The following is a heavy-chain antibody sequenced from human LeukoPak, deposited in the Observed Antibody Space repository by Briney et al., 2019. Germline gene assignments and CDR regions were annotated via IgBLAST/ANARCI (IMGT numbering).Heavy chain of an antibody. CDR3: ARAGIGGRGDAFDI. CDR2: IYHSGST. D-gene: IGHD1-1*01. Sequence: NPSETLSLTCTVSGYSISSGYYWGWIRQPPGKGLEWIGSIYHSGSTYYNPSLKSRVTISVDTSKNQFSLKLSSVTAADTAVYYCARAGIGGRGDAFDIWGQGTMVTVSS. CDR1: GYSISSGYY. V-gene: IGHV4-38-2*02. J-gene: IGHJ3*02.